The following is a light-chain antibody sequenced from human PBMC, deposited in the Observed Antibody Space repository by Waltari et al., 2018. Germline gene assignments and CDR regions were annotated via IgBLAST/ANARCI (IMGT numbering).Light chain of an antibody. Sequence: QAVVTQEPSVTVSPGGTLTLTCGSSTGTVTNNHYPYWFQQKPGQAPRTLIYDTTNKYSLTPARFSGSLLGGQAALTLSGVQPEDEAEYYCLLSFGITQIFGGGTKLTVL. CDR3: LLSFGITQI. CDR2: DTT. V-gene: IGLV7-46*01. J-gene: IGLJ2*01. CDR1: TGTVTNNHY.